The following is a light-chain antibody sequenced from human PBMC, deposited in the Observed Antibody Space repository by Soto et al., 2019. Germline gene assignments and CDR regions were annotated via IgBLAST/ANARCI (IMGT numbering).Light chain of an antibody. J-gene: IGLJ2*01. CDR1: SNDVGGYNS. CDR3: ASYTSSRIPVV. V-gene: IGLV2-14*03. CDR2: DVT. Sequence: QSALTQPASVSGSPGQTITISCTGTSNDVGGYNSVSWYQHHPGKAPKVLIFDVTDRPSGVSHRFSGSKSGNTASLTISGHQAEDEACYYCASYTSSRIPVVFRGGTKLTVL.